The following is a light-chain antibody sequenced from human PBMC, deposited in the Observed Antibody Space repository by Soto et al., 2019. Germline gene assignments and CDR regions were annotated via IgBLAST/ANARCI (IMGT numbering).Light chain of an antibody. CDR1: QSVSSSY. CDR3: HQYGSSSWT. V-gene: IGKV3-20*01. Sequence: EIVLTQSPGTLSLSPEERATLSCRASQSVSSSYLAWYQQKPGQAPRLLIYGASSRATGIPDRFSGSGSGTDFTLTISRLEPEDFAVYYCHQYGSSSWTFGQGTKVEIK. J-gene: IGKJ1*01. CDR2: GAS.